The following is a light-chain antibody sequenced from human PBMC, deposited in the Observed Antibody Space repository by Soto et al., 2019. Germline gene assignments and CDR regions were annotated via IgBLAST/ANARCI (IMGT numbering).Light chain of an antibody. J-gene: IGKJ3*01. CDR2: GAS. V-gene: IGKV3-20*01. CDR3: QHYGSSIFT. CDR1: QSVSGNY. Sequence: LVLTQSPGTLSLSPGESATLLCRASQSVSGNYIGWYQQKPGQVPRLLISGASNRATDIPVRFSGSGSGTDFTLTISRLEPEDFAVYYWQHYGSSIFTFGPGTKVDV.